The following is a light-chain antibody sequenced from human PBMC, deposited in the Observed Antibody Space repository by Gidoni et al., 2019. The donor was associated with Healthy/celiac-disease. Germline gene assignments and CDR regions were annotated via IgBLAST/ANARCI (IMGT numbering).Light chain of an antibody. Sequence: ITCRASQGIRNDLGWYQQKPGKAPKLLIYAASSLQSGVPSRFSGSGSGTDFTLTISSLQPEDFATYYCLQDYNYPLTFGQGTKVEIK. CDR2: AAS. V-gene: IGKV1-6*01. J-gene: IGKJ1*01. CDR1: QGIRND. CDR3: LQDYNYPLT.